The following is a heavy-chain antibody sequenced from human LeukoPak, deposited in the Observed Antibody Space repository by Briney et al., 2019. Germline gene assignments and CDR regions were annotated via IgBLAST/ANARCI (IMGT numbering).Heavy chain of an antibody. V-gene: IGHV1-2*02. Sequence: ASVKVSCKASGYAFIGFYIHWVRQAPGQGLEWMGWINPDSGGTSYAQKYQGRVTMTRDTSIGTAYMELSRLTFDDTAVYYCARVGGWYRDWFDPWGQGTLVTVSS. CDR1: GYAFIGFY. D-gene: IGHD6-19*01. J-gene: IGHJ5*02. CDR2: INPDSGGT. CDR3: ARVGGWYRDWFDP.